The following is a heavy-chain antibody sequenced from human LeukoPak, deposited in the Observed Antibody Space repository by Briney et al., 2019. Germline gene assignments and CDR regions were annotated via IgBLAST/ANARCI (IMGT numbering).Heavy chain of an antibody. V-gene: IGHV4-59*04. D-gene: IGHD6-13*01. CDR3: AGLNRLAAVGAVDYHAMDV. CDR2: IHSSGTI. CDR1: GGSISGSY. J-gene: IGHJ6*02. Sequence: SETLSLTCTVFGGSISGSYWSWIRLPPRKGLQWIGYIHSSGTINYNPVLMSRITVSVDTSTNQFSLKMRSVTAADTAVYYCAGLNRLAAVGAVDYHAMDVWGQGTPVTVSS.